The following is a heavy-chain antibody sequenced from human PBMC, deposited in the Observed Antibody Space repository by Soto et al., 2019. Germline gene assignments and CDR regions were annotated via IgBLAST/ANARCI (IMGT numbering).Heavy chain of an antibody. J-gene: IGHJ6*02. CDR2: IYHSGTT. D-gene: IGHD2-8*01. CDR1: GGSVSDYL. CDR3: ARQPVSLNGKFFFYKPGMDF. V-gene: IGHV4-34*01. Sequence: AVYGGSVSDYLWSGIRQPTGKGLDWIGEIYHSGTTHYNPSRKSRVTISVDTSKNQFSLRLNYVTAAETAIYYCARQPVSLNGKFFFYKPGMDFRGQGTTLTISS.